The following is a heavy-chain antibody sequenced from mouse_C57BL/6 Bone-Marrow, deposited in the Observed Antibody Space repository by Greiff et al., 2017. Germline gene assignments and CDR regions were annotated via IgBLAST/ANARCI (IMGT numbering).Heavy chain of an antibody. CDR2: INPNTGGT. CDR1: GYTFTDYN. J-gene: IGHJ4*01. Sequence: EVQLQQSGPELVKPGASVKIPCKASGYTFTDYNMDWVKQSHGKSLEWIGDINPNTGGTIYNQKFKGKATLTVDKSTSTAYMELRSLTSEDTAVYYCARRGGPDYAMDYWGQGTSVTVSS. V-gene: IGHV1-18*01. CDR3: ARRGGPDYAMDY.